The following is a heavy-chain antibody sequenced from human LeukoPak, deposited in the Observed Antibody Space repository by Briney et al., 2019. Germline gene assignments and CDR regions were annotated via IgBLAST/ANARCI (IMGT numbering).Heavy chain of an antibody. D-gene: IGHD6-13*01. J-gene: IGHJ4*02. CDR1: GFTFSSYA. CDR2: ISYDGSNK. CDR3: ARDAGPFDY. V-gene: IGHV3-30*04. Sequence: GRSLRLSCAASGFTFSSYAMHWVRQAPGKGLEWVAVISYDGSNKYYADSVKGRFTISRDNSKNTLYLQINSLRAEDTAVYYCARDAGPFDYWGQGTLVTVSS.